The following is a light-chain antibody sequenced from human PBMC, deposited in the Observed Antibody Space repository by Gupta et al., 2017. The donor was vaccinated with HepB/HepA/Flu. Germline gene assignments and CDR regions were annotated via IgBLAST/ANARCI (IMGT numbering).Light chain of an antibody. Sequence: DIQMTQSPSTLSASIGDRVTITCRASQSVNNWLAWYQQKPGMAPKLLIYQASTLDSGVPARFSGSGSGTEFTLTISRLQPDDFATYFCQQDNSYLTFGQGTKVEFK. CDR1: QSVNNW. V-gene: IGKV1-5*03. CDR2: QAS. J-gene: IGKJ1*01. CDR3: QQDNSYLT.